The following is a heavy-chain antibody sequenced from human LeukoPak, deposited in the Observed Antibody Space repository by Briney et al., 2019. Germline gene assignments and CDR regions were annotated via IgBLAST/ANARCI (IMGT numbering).Heavy chain of an antibody. Sequence: EASETLSLTCTVSGGSISSSSYYWGWIRQPPGEGLEWIGSIYYSGSTYYNPSLKSRVTISVDTSKNQCSLKLTSVSAADTAVYYCARLKLGAYFDLWGRGTLVTVSS. D-gene: IGHD3-16*01. CDR2: IYYSGST. V-gene: IGHV4-39*01. CDR1: GGSISSSSYY. J-gene: IGHJ2*01. CDR3: ARLKLGAYFDL.